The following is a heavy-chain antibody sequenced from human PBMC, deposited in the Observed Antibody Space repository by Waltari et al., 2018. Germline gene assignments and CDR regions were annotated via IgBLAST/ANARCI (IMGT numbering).Heavy chain of an antibody. CDR1: GYTLTSYY. Sequence: QVQLVQSGAEVKKPGASVKVSCTASGYTLTSYYLPWVRQPPGKGLEWMGRINPNRGDTNDARKLQDRVTMTRDTSVNTAYMVVGRLTSDDTAVYFCARESAFSTSWYPGFDPWGQGTLVTVAS. CDR2: INPNRGDT. V-gene: IGHV1-2*06. CDR3: ARESAFSTSWYPGFDP. D-gene: IGHD2-2*01. J-gene: IGHJ5*02.